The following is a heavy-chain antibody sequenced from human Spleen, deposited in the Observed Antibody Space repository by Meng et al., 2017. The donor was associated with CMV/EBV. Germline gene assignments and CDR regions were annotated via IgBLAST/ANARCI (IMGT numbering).Heavy chain of an antibody. V-gene: IGHV3-69-1*01. CDR1: GFTFSDHY. Sequence: GGSLRLSCAASGFTFSDHYRNWVRQAPGKGLEWVSCISSSSTIYYADSVKGRFTISRDNAKNSLYLQMNSLRAEDTAVYYCARANWGSGGAFDIWGQGTMVTVSS. CDR3: ARANWGSGGAFDI. CDR2: ISSSSTI. D-gene: IGHD7-27*01. J-gene: IGHJ3*02.